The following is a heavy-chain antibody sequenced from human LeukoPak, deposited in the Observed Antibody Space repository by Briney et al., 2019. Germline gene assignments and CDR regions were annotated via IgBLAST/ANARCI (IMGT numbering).Heavy chain of an antibody. CDR2: IKQDGSEK. CDR1: GFTFSSYS. J-gene: IGHJ6*03. CDR3: ARVVRATRYYFMDV. V-gene: IGHV3-7*01. Sequence: PGGSLRLSCAASGFTFSSYSMNWVRQAPGKGLEWVANIKQDGSEKYYVDSVKGRFTISRDYGKNSLFLQMKSLRAEDTAVYYCARVVRATRYYFMDVWGKGTTVTVSS. D-gene: IGHD6-6*01.